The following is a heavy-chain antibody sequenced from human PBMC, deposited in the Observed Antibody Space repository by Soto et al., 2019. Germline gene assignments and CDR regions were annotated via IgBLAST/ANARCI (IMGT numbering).Heavy chain of an antibody. CDR2: IYYSGST. Sequence: SETLSLTCTVSGGSISSGGYYWSWIRQHPGKGLEWIGYIYYSGSTYYSPSLKSRVTISVDTSKNQFSLKLSSVTAADTAVYYCARGMSVTTGLCFNPWGQGTLVTVAS. V-gene: IGHV4-31*03. J-gene: IGHJ5*02. CDR3: ARGMSVTTGLCFNP. CDR1: GGSISSGGYY. D-gene: IGHD4-17*01.